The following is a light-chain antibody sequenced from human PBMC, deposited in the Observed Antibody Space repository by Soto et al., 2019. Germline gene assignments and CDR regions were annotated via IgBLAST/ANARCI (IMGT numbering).Light chain of an antibody. Sequence: DIQMTQSPSTLSPSVGDRVTITCRATQYISNYLAWYQQGPGKAPKLLLYDASSLAGGVPSTFGGSRSAKEFSLSISSLQRDEFATDYCREYNGYSRTFGQGTKVEIK. CDR3: REYNGYSRT. V-gene: IGKV1-5*01. CDR1: QYISNY. CDR2: DAS. J-gene: IGKJ1*01.